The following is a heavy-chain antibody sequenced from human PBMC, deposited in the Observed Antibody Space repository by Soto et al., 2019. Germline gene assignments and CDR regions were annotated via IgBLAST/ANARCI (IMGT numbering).Heavy chain of an antibody. CDR3: ARELSLHYYYYGMDV. V-gene: IGHV5-51*01. J-gene: IGHJ6*02. D-gene: IGHD3-10*01. CDR2: IYPGDSDT. CDR1: GYIFTSYW. Sequence: LVESLKISCKGSGYIFTSYWICWVLRMAVKGLEWMGIIYPGDSDTRYSPSFQGQVTISADKSISTAYLQWSSLKASDTAMYYCARELSLHYYYYGMDVWGQGTTVTVSS.